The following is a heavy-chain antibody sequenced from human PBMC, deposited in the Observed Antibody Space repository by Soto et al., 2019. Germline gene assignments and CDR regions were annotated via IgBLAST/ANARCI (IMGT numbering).Heavy chain of an antibody. J-gene: IGHJ4*02. CDR3: ARLEGLATISYYFDY. Sequence: QLQLQESGPGLVKPSETLSLTCSVSGDSIKSDNYCWGWIRQPPGKGLEWIGSIYYRGNTYYNPSLKTRVTISLDKSKSQFSLKLNSVTAADSAVYFCARLEGLATISYYFDYWGQGTLVTVSS. CDR2: IYYRGNT. D-gene: IGHD3-9*01. V-gene: IGHV4-39*01. CDR1: GDSIKSDNYC.